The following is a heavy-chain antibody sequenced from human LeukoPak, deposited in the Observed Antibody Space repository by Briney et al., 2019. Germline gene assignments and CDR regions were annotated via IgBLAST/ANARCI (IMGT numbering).Heavy chain of an antibody. V-gene: IGHV4-59*08. J-gene: IGHJ4*02. CDR3: ARHVAVAATRPFDY. CDR1: GGSISSYY. Sequence: SETLTLTCTVSGGSISSYYWSWIRQPQGKGLEWIGYIYYSGSTNYNPSLKSRVTISVDTSKNQFSLKLSSVTAADTAVYYCARHVAVAATRPFDYWGQGTLVTVSS. D-gene: IGHD2-15*01. CDR2: IYYSGST.